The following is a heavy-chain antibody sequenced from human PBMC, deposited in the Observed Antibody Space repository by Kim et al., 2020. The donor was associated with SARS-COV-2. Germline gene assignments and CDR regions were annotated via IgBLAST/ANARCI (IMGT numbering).Heavy chain of an antibody. D-gene: IGHD6-19*01. CDR2: INPSGGST. Sequence: ASVKVSCKASGYTFTSYYMHWVRQAPGQGLEWMGIINPSGGSTSYAQKFQGRVTITRDTSTSTVYMELSSLRSEDTAVYYCARDFRIAVAHDYFDYWGQGTLVTVSS. J-gene: IGHJ4*02. CDR3: ARDFRIAVAHDYFDY. CDR1: GYTFTSYY. V-gene: IGHV1-46*01.